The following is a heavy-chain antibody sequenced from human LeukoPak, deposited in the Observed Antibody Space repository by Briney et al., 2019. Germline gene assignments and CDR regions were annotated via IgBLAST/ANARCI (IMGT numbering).Heavy chain of an antibody. V-gene: IGHV4-61*02. CDR2: IYTSGST. CDR1: GGSISSGSYY. J-gene: IGHJ6*03. CDR3: ARNPIAAAGTSYYYYYFYMDV. D-gene: IGHD6-13*01. Sequence: PSQTLSLTCTVSGGSISSGSYYWSWIRQPAGKGLEWIGRIYTSGSTNYNPSLKTRVTISVDTSKNQFSLQLSSVTAADTAVYYCARNPIAAAGTSYYYYYFYMDVWGEGTTVTVSS.